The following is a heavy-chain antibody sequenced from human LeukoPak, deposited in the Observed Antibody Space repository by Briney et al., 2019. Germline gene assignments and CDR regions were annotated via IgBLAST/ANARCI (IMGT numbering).Heavy chain of an antibody. J-gene: IGHJ4*02. V-gene: IGHV1-2*02. CDR3: ARGPLVRVVASDTVTTSGSDY. CDR2: INPNSGGT. CDR1: VYTFTGYY. Sequence: ASVKVSCKASVYTFTGYYMHWVRQAAGHGLEWMGWINPNSGGTNYAQKFQGRVTMARDTSISTAYMELSRLRSDDTALYYCARGPLVRVVASDTVTTSGSDYWGQGTLVTVSS. D-gene: IGHD4-17*01.